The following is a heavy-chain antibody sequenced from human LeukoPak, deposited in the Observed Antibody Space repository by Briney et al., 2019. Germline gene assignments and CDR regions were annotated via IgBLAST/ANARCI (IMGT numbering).Heavy chain of an antibody. CDR3: ARDTWEGGVLTDEQNVGYFDY. CDR1: GFTFSSYA. CDR2: ISYDGSNK. J-gene: IGHJ4*02. D-gene: IGHD3-9*01. V-gene: IGHV3-30-3*01. Sequence: GGSLRLSCAASGFTFSSYAMHWVRQAPGKGLEWVAVISYDGSNKYYADSVKGRFTISRDNFKNTLYLQMNSLRAEDTAVYYCARDTWEGGVLTDEQNVGYFDYWGQGTLVTVSS.